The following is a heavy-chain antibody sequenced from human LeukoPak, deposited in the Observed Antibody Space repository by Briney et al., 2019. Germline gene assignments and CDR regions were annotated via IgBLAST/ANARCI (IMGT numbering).Heavy chain of an antibody. V-gene: IGHV4-34*01. D-gene: IGHD3-22*01. CDR2: INHSGST. Sequence: SETLSLTCAVYGGSFSGYYWSWIRQPPGKGLEWIGEINHSGSTNYNPSLKSRVTISVDTSKNQFSLKLSSVTAADTAVYYCARVQYYDSSGYPTPIDYWGQGTLVTVSS. J-gene: IGHJ4*02. CDR3: ARVQYYDSSGYPTPIDY. CDR1: GGSFSGYY.